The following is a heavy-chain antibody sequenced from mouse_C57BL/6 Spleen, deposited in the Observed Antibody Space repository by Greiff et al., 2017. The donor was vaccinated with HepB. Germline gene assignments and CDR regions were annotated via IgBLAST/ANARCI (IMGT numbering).Heavy chain of an antibody. V-gene: IGHV1-5*01. D-gene: IGHD1-1*01. CDR1: GYTFTSYW. CDR3: TRSPQEDYYGSSCWLAY. Sequence: VQLQQSGTVLARPGASVKMSCKTSGYTFTSYWMHWVKQRPGQGLEWIGAIYPGNSDTSYNQKFKGKAKLTAVTSASTAYMELSSLTNEDSAVYYCTRSPQEDYYGSSCWLAYWGQGTLVTVSA. J-gene: IGHJ3*01. CDR2: IYPGNSDT.